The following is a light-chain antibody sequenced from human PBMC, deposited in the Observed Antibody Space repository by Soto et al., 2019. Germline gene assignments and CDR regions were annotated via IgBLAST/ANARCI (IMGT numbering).Light chain of an antibody. CDR3: HQSYSDPWM. J-gene: IGKJ1*01. CDR1: QSISNY. CDR2: AAS. Sequence: DIQMTQSPSSLSASVGDRVTITCRASQSISNYLNWYQQKPGKAPNLLISAASNLHRGVPSRFSGSGSGTDSTLTIASLQPEDFATYYCHQSYSDPWMFGQGTKVEIK. V-gene: IGKV1-39*01.